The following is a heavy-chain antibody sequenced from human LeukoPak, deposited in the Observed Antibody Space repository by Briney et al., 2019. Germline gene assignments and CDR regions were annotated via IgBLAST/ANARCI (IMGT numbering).Heavy chain of an antibody. J-gene: IGHJ4*02. D-gene: IGHD5-24*01. Sequence: GGPLRLSCAASGFSFTSFWIHWVRQVPGKGLVWVSYVTYDGSSATYADSVKGRFTISRDNAYNTVYLQMNSLRAEDTAIYYCARASDGWSIDYWGQGTLVTVSS. V-gene: IGHV3-74*01. CDR3: ARASDGWSIDY. CDR1: GFSFTSFW. CDR2: VTYDGSSA.